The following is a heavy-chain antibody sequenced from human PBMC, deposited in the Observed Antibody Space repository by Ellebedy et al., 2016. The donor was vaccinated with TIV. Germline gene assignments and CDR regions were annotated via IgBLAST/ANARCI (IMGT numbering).Heavy chain of an antibody. J-gene: IGHJ4*02. CDR3: ARGEDFWSGYCLPDY. CDR1: GFVFRSDW. CDR2: ISSSSSTI. Sequence: GESLKISCAASGFVFRSDWMSWVRQGPGKGLEWVSYISSSSSTIYYADSVKGRFTISRDNAKNSLYLQMNSLRDEDTAVYYCARGEDFWSGYCLPDYWGQGTLVTVSS. D-gene: IGHD3-3*01. V-gene: IGHV3-48*02.